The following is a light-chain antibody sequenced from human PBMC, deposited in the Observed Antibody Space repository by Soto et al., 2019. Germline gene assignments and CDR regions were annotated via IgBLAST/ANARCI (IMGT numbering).Light chain of an antibody. CDR2: GAS. Sequence: AIQMTQSPSSLSAFVGDAVTITCRASQDISSDLAWYQQKPGKAPKLLMYGASALQSGVTSRFSGSGSGTDFTLTISSLQPEDFATYYCLQDYNYPRTFGQGTKVEIK. J-gene: IGKJ1*01. CDR1: QDISSD. CDR3: LQDYNYPRT. V-gene: IGKV1-6*02.